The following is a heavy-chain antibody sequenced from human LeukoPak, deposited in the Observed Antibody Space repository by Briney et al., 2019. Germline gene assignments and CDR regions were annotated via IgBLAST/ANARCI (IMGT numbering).Heavy chain of an antibody. CDR2: ISYDGSNK. Sequence: GRSLRLSCAASGFTFSSYAMHWVRQAPGKGLEWVAVISYDGSNKYYADSVKGRFTISRDNSKNTLYLQMNSLRAEDTAVYYCAKLKTVAGTGYYFDYWGQGTLVTVSS. CDR1: GFTFSSYA. J-gene: IGHJ4*02. D-gene: IGHD6-19*01. V-gene: IGHV3-30-3*01. CDR3: AKLKTVAGTGYYFDY.